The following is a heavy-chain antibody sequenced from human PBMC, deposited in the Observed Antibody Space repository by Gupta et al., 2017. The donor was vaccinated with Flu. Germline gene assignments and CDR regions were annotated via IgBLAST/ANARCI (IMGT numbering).Heavy chain of an antibody. J-gene: IGHJ4*02. CDR1: GGSISSRSHY. V-gene: IGHV4-39*01. CDR2: ILYTGSS. CDR3: ARWDTVMDAFDY. D-gene: IGHD5-18*01. Sequence: QLQLQESGPGLVKPSETLSLTCTVSGGSISSRSHYWGWIRQSPGRGLEWIGNILYTGSSYYNPSLKSRVTISADMSKNQFSLDLSSVTAADTAVYSCARWDTVMDAFDYWGQGTLVTVSS.